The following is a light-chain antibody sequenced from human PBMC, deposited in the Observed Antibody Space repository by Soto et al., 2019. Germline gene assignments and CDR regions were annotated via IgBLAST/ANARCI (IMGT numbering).Light chain of an antibody. CDR2: EVS. CDR3: HQYNSFSPWT. V-gene: IGKV2-29*03. CDR1: QSLLHITGETF. J-gene: IGKJ1*01. Sequence: DVVMTQTPLSLSVAPGQPASISCKSSQSLLHITGETFLFWYLQKPGQSPQLLIYEVSTRVSGVPDRFSGSGSGTDFTLTISSLQPDDFATYYCHQYNSFSPWTFGQGTKVDIK.